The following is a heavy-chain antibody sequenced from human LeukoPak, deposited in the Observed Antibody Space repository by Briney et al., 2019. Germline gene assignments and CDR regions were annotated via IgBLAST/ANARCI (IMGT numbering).Heavy chain of an antibody. V-gene: IGHV4-31*02. CDR3: ARGGSGGYSGYEFDY. CDR1: GDSITGGGYY. D-gene: IGHD5-12*01. CDR2: IYNVGMS. J-gene: IGHJ4*02. Sequence: PSETLSLTCTVSGDSITGGGYYWHWIRQHPGKGLEWIGYIYNVGMSDSNPSLRSRVAMSLDTSANQFSLKLSSVTAADTAVHYCARGGSGGYSGYEFDYWGQGTLVTVSS.